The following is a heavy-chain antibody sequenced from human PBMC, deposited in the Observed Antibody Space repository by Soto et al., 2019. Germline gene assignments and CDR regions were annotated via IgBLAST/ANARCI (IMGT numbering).Heavy chain of an antibody. D-gene: IGHD3-9*01. CDR2: IYYSGST. J-gene: IGHJ4*02. Sequence: QVQLQESGPGLVKPSQTLSLTCTVSGGSISSGGYYWSWIRQHPGKGLEWIGYIYYSGSTYYNPSFRSRATISIDTSKTQCSLKLSSVTAADTAVYYCASAGRYYDIVTGYSVAYYFDYWGQGTLVTVSS. CDR3: ASAGRYYDIVTGYSVAYYFDY. CDR1: GGSISSGGYY. V-gene: IGHV4-31*03.